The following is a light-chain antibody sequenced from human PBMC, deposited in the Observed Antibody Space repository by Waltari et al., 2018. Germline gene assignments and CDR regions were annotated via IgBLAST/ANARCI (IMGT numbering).Light chain of an antibody. CDR1: SSNIGVHYA. J-gene: IGLJ3*02. Sequence: QSVLTQPPSVSGAPGQRVTISCTGGSSNIGVHYALHWYQQLPGTAPKLLIYGNSNRTSGVPDRFSGSKSGTSASLAITGLQTKDEAVYYCQSYDSSLSAVVFGGGTKLTVL. CDR2: GNS. CDR3: QSYDSSLSAVV. V-gene: IGLV1-40*01.